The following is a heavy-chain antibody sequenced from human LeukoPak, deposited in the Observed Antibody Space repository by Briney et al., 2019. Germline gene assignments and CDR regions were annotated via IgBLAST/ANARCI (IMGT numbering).Heavy chain of an antibody. CDR1: GLPFSGSW. Sequence: PGGSLSLSWAVSGLPFSGSWLAWVGRAPGKGLGWVASINPDGNKKYSADSVKGRFTISRDNAENSLYLQMNSLRVEDTAFYYCARDLAYSRLDYWGQGMLVTVSS. V-gene: IGHV3-7*01. D-gene: IGHD5-18*01. J-gene: IGHJ4*02. CDR2: INPDGNKK. CDR3: ARDLAYSRLDY.